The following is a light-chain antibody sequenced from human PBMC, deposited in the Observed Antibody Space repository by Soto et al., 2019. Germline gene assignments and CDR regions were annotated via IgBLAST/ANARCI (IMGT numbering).Light chain of an antibody. CDR2: DAS. CDR3: QQRSNWPPT. J-gene: IGKJ1*01. CDR1: QSVSSSY. V-gene: IGKV3-11*01. Sequence: EVVLTQSPGTLSLSAGERATLSCRASQSVSSSYLAWYQQKPGQAPRLLIYDASNRATGIPARFSGSGSGTDFTLTISSLEPEDFAVYYCQQRSNWPPTFGQGTKVDI.